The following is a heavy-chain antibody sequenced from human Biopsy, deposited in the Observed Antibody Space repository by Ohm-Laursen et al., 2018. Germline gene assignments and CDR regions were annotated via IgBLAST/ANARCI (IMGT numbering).Heavy chain of an antibody. D-gene: IGHD4-17*01. Sequence: TLSLTCTVSGGPISSDYWSWIRQTPGKGLEWIGYIYYSGSTNYNPSFKSRVTISVDTSKKQFSLKLISVAAADTAVYYWARRRELDYGDGGGGEWFDPWGQGTLVTVSS. CDR2: IYYSGST. V-gene: IGHV4-59*01. CDR1: GGPISSDY. CDR3: ARRRELDYGDGGGGEWFDP. J-gene: IGHJ5*02.